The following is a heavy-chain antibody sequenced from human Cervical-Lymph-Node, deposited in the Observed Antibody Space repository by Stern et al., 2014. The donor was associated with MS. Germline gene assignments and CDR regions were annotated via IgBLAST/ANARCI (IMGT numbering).Heavy chain of an antibody. J-gene: IGHJ4*02. Sequence: QVQLVQSGAEVKKPGASVMVSCQTSGYTFTSFAVHWVRQAPGQRLECMGWVNAGNGKTKYAQKFQGRVTITRDTSARTAYMELRSLRSEDTAVYFCARGYYYDTGNFYRSYFDSWGQGTLVTVSS. CDR3: ARGYYYDTGNFYRSYFDS. D-gene: IGHD3-22*01. CDR2: VNAGNGKT. V-gene: IGHV1-3*01. CDR1: GYTFTSFA.